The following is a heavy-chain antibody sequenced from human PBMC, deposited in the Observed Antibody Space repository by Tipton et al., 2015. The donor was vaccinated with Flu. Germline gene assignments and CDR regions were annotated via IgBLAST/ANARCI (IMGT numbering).Heavy chain of an antibody. CDR1: GGTFSSYA. Sequence: VQLVQSGPEVKKPGSSVKVSCKASGGTFSSYAISWVRQAPGQGLEWMGRIIPIFGTANYAQKFQGRVTITADESTSTAYMELSSLRSEDTAVYYCARDLAVAGPDYYYYGMDVWGQGTTVTVSS. CDR2: IIPIFGTA. CDR3: ARDLAVAGPDYYYYGMDV. J-gene: IGHJ6*02. D-gene: IGHD6-19*01. V-gene: IGHV1-69*18.